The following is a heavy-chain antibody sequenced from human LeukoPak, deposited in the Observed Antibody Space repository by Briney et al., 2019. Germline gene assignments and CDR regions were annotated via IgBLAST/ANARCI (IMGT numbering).Heavy chain of an antibody. Sequence: SETLSLTCSVSGGSISSSTYYWGWIRQPPGKGLEWIGNIYNSGSTYYNPSLKSRVTISVDTSKNQFSLKLSSVTAADTAVYYCARQAYSSNLGWFDPWGQGILVTASS. J-gene: IGHJ5*02. CDR3: ARQAYSSNLGWFDP. CDR1: GGSISSSTYY. V-gene: IGHV4-39*01. D-gene: IGHD6-13*01. CDR2: IYNSGST.